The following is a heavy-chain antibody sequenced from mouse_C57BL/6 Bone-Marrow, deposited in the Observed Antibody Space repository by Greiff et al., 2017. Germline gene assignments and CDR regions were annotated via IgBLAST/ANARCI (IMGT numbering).Heavy chain of an antibody. J-gene: IGHJ2*01. D-gene: IGHD1-1*01. Sequence: EVQVVESGGDLVKPGGSLKLSCAASGFTFSSYGMSWVRQTPDKRLEWVATISSGGSYTYYPDSVKGRFTITRDNAKNTLCLQMSSLTSEDTAVYYCARQDYVSRLDYWGKGTTLTVSS. CDR3: ARQDYVSRLDY. CDR2: ISSGGSYT. V-gene: IGHV5-6*01. CDR1: GFTFSSYG.